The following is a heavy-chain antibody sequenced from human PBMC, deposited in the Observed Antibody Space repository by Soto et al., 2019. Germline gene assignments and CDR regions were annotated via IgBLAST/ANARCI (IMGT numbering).Heavy chain of an antibody. J-gene: IGHJ4*02. D-gene: IGHD3-16*01. Sequence: ASVKVSCKASGYTFTSYYIHWVRQAPGQGLEWMGWINPITGGTNDAPKFQGRITMTSDTSINTAYMELSRLRSDDTAVYYCERLLDSWGEPHYFDSWGQGTMVTVSS. CDR3: ERLLDSWGEPHYFDS. CDR1: GYTFTSYY. CDR2: INPITGGT. V-gene: IGHV1-2*02.